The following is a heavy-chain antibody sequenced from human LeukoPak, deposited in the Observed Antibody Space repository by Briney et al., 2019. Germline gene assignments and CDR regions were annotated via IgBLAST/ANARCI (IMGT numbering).Heavy chain of an antibody. J-gene: IGHJ4*02. V-gene: IGHV3-73*01. CDR1: GFTFSSHY. D-gene: IGHD6-6*01. Sequence: GGSLRLSCAASGFTFSSHYMTWVRQASGKGLEWVGRIRSKANSYATAYAASVKGRFTISRDDSKNTAYLQMNSLKTEDTAVYYCTIGPSSIAARLFWGQGTLVTVSS. CDR2: IRSKANSYAT. CDR3: TIGPSSIAARLF.